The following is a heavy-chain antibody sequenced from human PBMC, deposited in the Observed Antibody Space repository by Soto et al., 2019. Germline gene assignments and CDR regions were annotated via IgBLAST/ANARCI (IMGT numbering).Heavy chain of an antibody. V-gene: IGHV1-18*01. CDR3: ARKVFSPSWLEP. CDR1: GYSFVSYD. Sequence: QVQLVQSGTEVKKPGASVKVSCKASGYSFVSYDISCVRQAPGQGLEWMGWISGYDGHTRYALKFQDRVTMTSDTSTSTVYMELRSLTLDDTAVYYCARKVFSPSWLEPWGEGTLVTVSS. CDR2: ISGYDGHT. J-gene: IGHJ5*02.